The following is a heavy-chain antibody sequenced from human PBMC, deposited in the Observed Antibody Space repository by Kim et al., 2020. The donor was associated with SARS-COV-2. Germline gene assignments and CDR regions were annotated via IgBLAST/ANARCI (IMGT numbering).Heavy chain of an antibody. V-gene: IGHV3-7*01. CDR1: GFTFRSYW. CDR3: ATYYGGRSFPY. D-gene: IGHD4-17*01. J-gene: IGHJ4*02. CDR2: IDQDGRKN. Sequence: GGSLRLSCVASGFTFRSYWMSWVRQAPGKGLEWVANIDQDGRKNFYVDSVKGRFTISRDNARNSLSLQMNSLTGEDTAVYFCATYYGGRSFPYWGPGTLVAVSS.